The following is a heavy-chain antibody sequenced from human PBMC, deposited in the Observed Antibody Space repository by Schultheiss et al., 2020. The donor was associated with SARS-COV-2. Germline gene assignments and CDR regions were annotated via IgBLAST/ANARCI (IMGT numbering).Heavy chain of an antibody. CDR2: IYYSGST. Sequence: GSLRLSCAASGFTFSSYSMNWVRQAPGKGLEWIGSIYYSGSTYYNPSLKSRVTISVDTSKNQFSLKLSSVTAADTAVYYCARHVRCSSTSCYRGYYYGMDVWGQGTTVTVSS. CDR3: ARHVRCSSTSCYRGYYYGMDV. J-gene: IGHJ6*02. CDR1: GFTFSSYSMN. V-gene: IGHV4-39*01. D-gene: IGHD2-2*01.